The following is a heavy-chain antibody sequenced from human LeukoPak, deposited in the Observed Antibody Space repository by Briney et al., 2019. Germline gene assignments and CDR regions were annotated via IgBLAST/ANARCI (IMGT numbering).Heavy chain of an antibody. V-gene: IGHV4-4*07. CDR1: GDSIRGYY. CDR2: IGSSGNT. Sequence: SETLSLTCTVSGDSIRGYYWNWIRQPAGRGLEWIGRIGSSGNTNYNPSLGSRVTVSVDLSKNHFSLKVYSVNAADTAVYYCTRGEFDCDSWGQGILVTVSS. J-gene: IGHJ4*02. CDR3: TRGEFDCDS. D-gene: IGHD2/OR15-2a*01.